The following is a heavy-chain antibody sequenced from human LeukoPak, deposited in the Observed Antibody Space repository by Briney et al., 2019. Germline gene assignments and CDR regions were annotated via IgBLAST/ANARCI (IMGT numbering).Heavy chain of an antibody. Sequence: GGSLRLSCAASGFTFSSYGMHWVRQAPGKGLEWVAFIRYDGSNKYYADSVKGRFTISRDNSKNTLYLQMNSLRAEDTAVYYCAKDPGIAAAGKEDYYYYYYMDVWGKGTTVTISS. CDR3: AKDPGIAAAGKEDYYYYYYMDV. V-gene: IGHV3-30*02. CDR1: GFTFSSYG. J-gene: IGHJ6*03. CDR2: IRYDGSNK. D-gene: IGHD6-13*01.